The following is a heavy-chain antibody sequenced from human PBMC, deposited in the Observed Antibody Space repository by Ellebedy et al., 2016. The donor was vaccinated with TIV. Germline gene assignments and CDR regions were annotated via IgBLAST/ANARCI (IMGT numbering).Heavy chain of an antibody. V-gene: IGHV3-23*01. CDR1: GFTFSSYA. J-gene: IGHJ4*01. CDR2: ISGSESST. Sequence: GGSLRLXXAASGFTFSSYAMSWVRQAPGKGLEWVSGISGSESSTYYADSVKGRFTISRDNTKNTLYLQLSSLRADDTAVYYCARDSGSYPFDYWGQGTLVTVSS. D-gene: IGHD1-26*01. CDR3: ARDSGSYPFDY.